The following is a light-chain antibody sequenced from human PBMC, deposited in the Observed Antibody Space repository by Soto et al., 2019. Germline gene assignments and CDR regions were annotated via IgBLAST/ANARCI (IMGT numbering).Light chain of an antibody. CDR1: ESVGST. CDR3: QQYSTSLT. V-gene: IGKV3-15*01. J-gene: IGKJ4*02. CDR2: GAS. Sequence: EIFMTQSPATLSVSPGEKVILSCRASESVGSTLAWYQQKTGQAPRLLIRGASTRATGVPARFSGSGSGTEFTLTISSLQSEDFAVYYCQQYSTSLTFGGGTTLEIK.